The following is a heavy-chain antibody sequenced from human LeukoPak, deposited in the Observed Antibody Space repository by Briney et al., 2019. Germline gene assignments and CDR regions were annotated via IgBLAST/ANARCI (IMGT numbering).Heavy chain of an antibody. CDR2: ISGDGGST. Sequence: GGSLRLSCAAPGFMFHDYAIHWVRQAPGKGLEWVSLISGDGGSTFYADSVKGRFTISRDNSKNSLYLQMNSLRSDDTALYYCARESESSGWYDYWGQGTLITVSS. D-gene: IGHD6-19*01. J-gene: IGHJ4*02. CDR1: GFMFHDYA. CDR3: ARESESSGWYDY. V-gene: IGHV3-43*02.